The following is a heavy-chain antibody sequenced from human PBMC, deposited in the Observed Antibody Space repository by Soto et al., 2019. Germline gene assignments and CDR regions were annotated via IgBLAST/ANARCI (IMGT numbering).Heavy chain of an antibody. V-gene: IGHV4-59*01. Sequence: SETLSLTCTVSGGSIRDYFWTWIRQPPGKGLEWIGYIYYSGRTDYNPSLKSRVSISVDTSKNHFSLRLRSVTAADTAVYYCARVGGHALADSGGFDYWGQGTLVTVSS. CDR2: IYYSGRT. CDR1: GGSIRDYF. J-gene: IGHJ4*02. D-gene: IGHD4-17*01. CDR3: ARVGGHALADSGGFDY.